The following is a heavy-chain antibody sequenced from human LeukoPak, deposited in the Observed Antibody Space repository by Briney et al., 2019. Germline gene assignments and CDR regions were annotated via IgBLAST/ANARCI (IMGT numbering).Heavy chain of an antibody. CDR1: GFIFSSYG. Sequence: PGGSLRLSCAASGFIFSSYGMSWVRQAPGKGLEWVSAISGSGGITYYADSVKGRFTISRDNSKNTLYLQMNSLRAEDTAVYYCARDRGSSGYYYYYMDVWGKGTTVTVSS. D-gene: IGHD6-25*01. V-gene: IGHV3-23*01. CDR2: ISGSGGIT. CDR3: ARDRGSSGYYYYYMDV. J-gene: IGHJ6*03.